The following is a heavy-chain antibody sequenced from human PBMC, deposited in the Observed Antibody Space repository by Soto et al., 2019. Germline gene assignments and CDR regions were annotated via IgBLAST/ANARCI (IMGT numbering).Heavy chain of an antibody. Sequence: ASVKVSCKTSGYTFTSYYIHWVRQAPGQGLDWMGMIYPSGGGTTYAQKFQDRVTLTSDTSTSTVYMELSSLRSEDTAVYYCASFSMVRGVLGYYYGMDVWGQGTTVTVS. CDR2: IYPSGGGT. CDR1: GYTFTSYY. D-gene: IGHD3-10*01. CDR3: ASFSMVRGVLGYYYGMDV. J-gene: IGHJ6*02. V-gene: IGHV1-46*01.